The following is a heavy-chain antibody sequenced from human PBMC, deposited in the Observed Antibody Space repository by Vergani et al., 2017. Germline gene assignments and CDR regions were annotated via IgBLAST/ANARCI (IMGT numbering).Heavy chain of an antibody. V-gene: IGHV4-34*01. D-gene: IGHD3-10*01. CDR2: INHSGST. J-gene: IGHJ4*02. CDR1: GGSFSGYY. Sequence: QVQLQQWGAGLLKPSETLSLTCAVYGGSFSGYYWSWIRQPPGKGLEWIGEINHSGSTNYNPSLKSRVTISVDKSKNQFSLKLSSVTAADTAVYYCARGTMVRGVNFDYWGQGTLVTVSS. CDR3: ARGTMVRGVNFDY.